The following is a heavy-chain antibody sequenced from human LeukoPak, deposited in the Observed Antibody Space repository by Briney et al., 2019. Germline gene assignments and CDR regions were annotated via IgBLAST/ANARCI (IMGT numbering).Heavy chain of an antibody. CDR1: GYTLRDYY. CDR2: LNPHSGGT. V-gene: IGHV1-2*02. CDR3: ARGLRIINGLDV. Sequence: ASVKVSCKASGYTLRDYYIYWVRQAPGQGLEWLGWLNPHSGGTNYAQKFQGRVTLTSDTSIGTAYMELSLLTSDDTAIYYCARGLRIINGLDVWGQGTTVIVSS. J-gene: IGHJ6*02. D-gene: IGHD2-15*01.